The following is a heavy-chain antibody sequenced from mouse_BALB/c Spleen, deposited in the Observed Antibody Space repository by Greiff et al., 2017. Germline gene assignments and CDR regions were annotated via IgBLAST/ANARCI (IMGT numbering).Heavy chain of an antibody. J-gene: IGHJ3*01. CDR2: ISSGGST. V-gene: IGHV5-6-5*01. Sequence: EVQRVESGGGLVKPGGSLKLSCAASGFTFSSYAMSWVRQTPEKRLEWVASISSGGSTYYPDSVKGRFTISRDNARNILYLQMSSLRSEDTAMYYCARDGNYDWFAYWGQGTLVTVSA. CDR3: ARDGNYDWFAY. CDR1: GFTFSSYA. D-gene: IGHD2-1*01.